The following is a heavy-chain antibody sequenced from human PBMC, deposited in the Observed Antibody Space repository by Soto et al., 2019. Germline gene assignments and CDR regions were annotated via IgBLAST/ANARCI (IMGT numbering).Heavy chain of an antibody. V-gene: IGHV3-30-3*01. CDR1: GFTFSSYA. CDR3: ARRVAATTTAYFDY. CDR2: ISYDGSNK. Sequence: PGGSLRLSCAASGFTFSSYAMHWVRQAPGKGLEWVAVISYDGSNKYYADSVKGRFTISRDNSKNTLYLQMNSLRAEDTAVYYCARRVAATTTAYFDYWGQGTLVTVSS. D-gene: IGHD2-15*01. J-gene: IGHJ4*02.